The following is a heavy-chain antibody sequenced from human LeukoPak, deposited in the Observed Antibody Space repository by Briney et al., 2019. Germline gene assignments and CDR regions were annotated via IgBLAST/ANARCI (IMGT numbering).Heavy chain of an antibody. CDR3: ARDTLPFHCSGGSCQNGFDY. J-gene: IGHJ4*02. V-gene: IGHV3-33*01. CDR1: GFTFSSYG. CDR2: IWYDGSNK. Sequence: QSGGFLRLSCAASGFTFSSYGMHWVRQAPGKGLEWVAVIWYDGSNKYYADSVKGRFTISRDNSKNTLYLQMNSLRAEDTAVYYCARDTLPFHCSGGSCQNGFDYWGREPWSPSPQ. D-gene: IGHD2-15*01.